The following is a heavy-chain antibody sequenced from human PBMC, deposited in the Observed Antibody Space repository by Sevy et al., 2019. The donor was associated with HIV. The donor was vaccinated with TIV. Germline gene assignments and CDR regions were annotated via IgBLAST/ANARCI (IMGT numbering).Heavy chain of an antibody. D-gene: IGHD3-16*01. CDR2: IRSDSSVM. Sequence: GGFLRLSCVASGFRFSDEPMNWVRQAPGKGLEWFSNIRSDSSVMSYADTVRGRFTVSRDNARNSLSLQLNSLRDEDTALYHCVRDTQFGFDYWGQGTLVTVSS. CDR1: GFRFSDEP. J-gene: IGHJ4*02. CDR3: VRDTQFGFDY. V-gene: IGHV3-48*02.